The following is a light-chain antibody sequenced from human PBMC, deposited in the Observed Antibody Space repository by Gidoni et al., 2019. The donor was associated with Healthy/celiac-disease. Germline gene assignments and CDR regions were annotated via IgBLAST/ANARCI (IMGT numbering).Light chain of an antibody. CDR1: QSVLYSSNNKNY. CDR2: WAS. J-gene: IGKJ3*01. Sequence: DILMTQSPDSLAVSLGERATINCKSSQSVLYSSNNKNYLAWYQQKPGQPPKLLIYWASTRESGVPDRFSGSGSGTDFTLTISSLQAEDVAVYYCQQYYSTPFGFXPXTKVDIK. CDR3: QQYYSTPFG. V-gene: IGKV4-1*01.